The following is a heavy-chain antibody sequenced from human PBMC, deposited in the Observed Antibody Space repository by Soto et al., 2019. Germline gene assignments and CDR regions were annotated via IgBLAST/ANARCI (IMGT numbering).Heavy chain of an antibody. J-gene: IGHJ5*02. CDR3: XXXXXXXXXXFDP. CDR2: IIPIFGTA. V-gene: IGHV1-69*01. CDR1: GGTFSSYA. Sequence: QVQLVQSGAEVKKPGSSVKVSCKASGGTFSSYAISWVXQAXXXXXEWMGGIIPIFGTANYAQKFQGRVTXXXXXXXXXXXXXXXXXXXXXXXXXXXXXXXXXXXXXFDPWGQGTLVTVSS.